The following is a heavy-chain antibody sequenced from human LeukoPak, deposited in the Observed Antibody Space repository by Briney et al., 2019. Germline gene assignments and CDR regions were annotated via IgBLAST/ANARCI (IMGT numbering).Heavy chain of an antibody. J-gene: IGHJ4*02. D-gene: IGHD3-10*01. CDR3: ARAPYYYGSGSYYFDY. Sequence: NPSETLSLTCTVSGGSISSYYWSWIRQPAGKGLEWIGRIYTSGSTNYNPSLKSRVTISVDTSKNQFSLKLSSVTAADTAVYYCARAPYYYGSGSYYFDYWGQGTLVTVSS. CDR1: GGSISSYY. CDR2: IYTSGST. V-gene: IGHV4-4*07.